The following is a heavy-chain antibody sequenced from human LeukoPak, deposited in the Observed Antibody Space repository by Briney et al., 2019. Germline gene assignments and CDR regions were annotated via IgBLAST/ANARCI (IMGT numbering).Heavy chain of an antibody. D-gene: IGHD6-13*01. CDR3: AKSFGPVIAAAGTGAD. V-gene: IGHV3-53*01. CDR1: GFTVTSNY. CDR2: IFSGGST. J-gene: IGHJ4*02. Sequence: GGSLRLSCAASGFTVTSNYMSWVRQAPGKGLQWVSVIFSGGSTYYADSVRGRFTISRDNSRNTLYLQMNTLRAEDTAVYYCAKSFGPVIAAAGTGADWGQGTLVTVSS.